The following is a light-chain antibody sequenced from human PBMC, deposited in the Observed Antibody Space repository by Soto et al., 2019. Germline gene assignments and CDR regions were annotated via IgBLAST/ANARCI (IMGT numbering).Light chain of an antibody. CDR2: VNN. CDR3: QSYDSSLSGYV. J-gene: IGLJ1*01. V-gene: IGLV1-40*01. Sequence: QSVLTQPPSVSGAPGQRVTISCTGSSSNIGAGFDVHWYQQLPGTAPKLLIYVNNNRPSGVPDRFSAFKSGTSVSLAITGLQAEDEADYYCQSYDSSLSGYVFGTGTKVTVL. CDR1: SSNIGAGFD.